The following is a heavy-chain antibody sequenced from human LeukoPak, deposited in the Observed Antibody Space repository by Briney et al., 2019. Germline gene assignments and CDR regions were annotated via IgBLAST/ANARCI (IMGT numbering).Heavy chain of an antibody. CDR2: INPSGGST. CDR3: ARGATVTFPPYYYYYGMDV. D-gene: IGHD4-17*01. Sequence: ASVKVSCKASGYTFTSYYMHWVRQAPGQGLEWMGIINPSGGSTSYAQKFQGRVTMTGDTSISTAYMELSRLRSDDTAVYYCARGATVTFPPYYYYYGMDVWGQGTTVTVSS. CDR1: GYTFTSYY. J-gene: IGHJ6*02. V-gene: IGHV1-46*01.